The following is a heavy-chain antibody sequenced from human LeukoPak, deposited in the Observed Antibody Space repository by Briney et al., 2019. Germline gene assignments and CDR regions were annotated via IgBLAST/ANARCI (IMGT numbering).Heavy chain of an antibody. CDR2: VSSSGVST. J-gene: IGHJ3*02. D-gene: IGHD3-16*01. V-gene: IGHV3-23*01. CDR3: AKDLEGEGFDI. Sequence: PGGSLRLSCAASGFTFSSYAMTWVRQAPGKGLEWVSAVSSSGVSTYYADSVKGRFTISRDNSKNTLYLQMNSLRAEDTAIYYCAKDLEGEGFDIWGQGTMVTVSS. CDR1: GFTFSSYA.